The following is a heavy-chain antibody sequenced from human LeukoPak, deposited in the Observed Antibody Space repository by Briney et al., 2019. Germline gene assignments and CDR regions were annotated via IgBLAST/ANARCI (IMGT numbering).Heavy chain of an antibody. CDR1: GGSISSGDYY. D-gene: IGHD1-26*01. CDR2: IYTSGST. V-gene: IGHV4-61*02. CDR3: ARAVGWFDP. J-gene: IGHJ5*02. Sequence: PSETLSLTCTVSGGSISSGDYYWSWIRQPAGKGLEWIGRIYTSGSTNYNPSLKSRVTISVDTSKNQFSLKLSSVTAADTAVYYCARAVGWFDPWGQGTLVTVSS.